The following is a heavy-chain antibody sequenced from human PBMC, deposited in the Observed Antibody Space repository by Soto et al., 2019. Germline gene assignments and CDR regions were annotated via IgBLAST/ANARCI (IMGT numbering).Heavy chain of an antibody. J-gene: IGHJ3*02. Sequence: QVQLQQSGPGLVQPSQTLSLTCAISGDSVSSNSAAWNWIRQSPSRGLEWLGRTYYRSKWFNEYAVSVKGRMTIDPDASKNQFSLQLNSVTPGDTAMYYCAREGRGSAFLIRQAYDIWGQGTMVTVSS. CDR2: TYYRSKWFN. CDR3: AREGRGSAFLIRQAYDI. D-gene: IGHD3-16*01. V-gene: IGHV6-1*01. CDR1: GDSVSSNSAA.